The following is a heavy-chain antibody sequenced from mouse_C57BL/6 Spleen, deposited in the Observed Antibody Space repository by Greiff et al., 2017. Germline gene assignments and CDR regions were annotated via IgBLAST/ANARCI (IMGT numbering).Heavy chain of an antibody. CDR3: ASSGTLAY. V-gene: IGHV5-4*03. J-gene: IGHJ3*01. D-gene: IGHD4-1*01. Sequence: EVMLVESGGGLVKPGGSLKLSCAASGFTFSSYAMSWVRQTPEKRLEWVATISDGGSYTYYPDNVKGRFTISRDNAKNNLYLQMSHLKSEDTAMYYCASSGTLAYWGQGTLVTVSA. CDR2: ISDGGSYT. CDR1: GFTFSSYA.